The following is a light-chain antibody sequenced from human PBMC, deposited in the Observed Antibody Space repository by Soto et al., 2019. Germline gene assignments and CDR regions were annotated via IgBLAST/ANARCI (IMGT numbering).Light chain of an antibody. V-gene: IGKV1-6*01. CDR3: LQDESYPRT. J-gene: IGKJ3*01. CDR2: KAS. Sequence: AIQMTQSPSSLSSSVGDRVTITCRASQDIRKDLGWYQHKPGKAPKLLIYKASSLQSGVPSRFSGSVSGTDFTLTISSLQPEDSASYYCLQDESYPRTFGPGTKVDVK. CDR1: QDIRKD.